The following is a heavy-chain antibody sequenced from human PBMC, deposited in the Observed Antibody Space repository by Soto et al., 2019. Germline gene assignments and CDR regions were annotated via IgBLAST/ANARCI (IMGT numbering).Heavy chain of an antibody. V-gene: IGHV1-18*01. D-gene: IGHD4-4*01. CDR3: ARDLRPRAGHYSNPETWFDP. CDR2: ISAYNGNT. CDR1: GYTFTSYG. Sequence: QVQLVQSGAEVKKPGASVKVSCKASGYTFTSYGISWVRQAPGQGLEWMGWISAYNGNTNYAQKLQGRVTMTTDTSTSTAYMELRSLRSDDTAVYYCARDLRPRAGHYSNPETWFDPWGQGTLVTVSS. J-gene: IGHJ5*02.